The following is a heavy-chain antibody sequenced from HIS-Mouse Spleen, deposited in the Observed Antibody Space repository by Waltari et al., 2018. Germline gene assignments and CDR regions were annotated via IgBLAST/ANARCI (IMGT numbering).Heavy chain of an antibody. V-gene: IGHV4-38-2*02. D-gene: IGHD6-13*01. CDR2: IYHSWST. J-gene: IGHJ6*02. CDR1: GYPISSGYY. Sequence: QVQLQESGPALVKPSETLSLTCTVSGYPISSGYYWGWFRQPPGKGLEWIGSIYHSWSTYYNPSLKSRVTISVDTSKNQFSLKLSSVTAADTAVYYCARALEYSSSWYYYYYGMDVWGQGTTVTVSS. CDR3: ARALEYSSSWYYYYYGMDV.